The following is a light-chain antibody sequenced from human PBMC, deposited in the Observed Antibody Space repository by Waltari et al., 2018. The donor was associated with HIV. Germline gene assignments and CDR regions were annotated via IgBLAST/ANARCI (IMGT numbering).Light chain of an antibody. CDR1: TSNIGAGYD. J-gene: IGLJ2*01. Sequence: QSVLTQPPSVSGAPGQRVTISCTGTTSNIGAGYDVHWYQQHPGTAPKLLVFGNTNRPSGVPDRFSGSKSGTSASLAITGLQAGDEGDYYCQSYDNALSGSLFGGGTKVTVL. CDR3: QSYDNALSGSL. CDR2: GNT. V-gene: IGLV1-40*01.